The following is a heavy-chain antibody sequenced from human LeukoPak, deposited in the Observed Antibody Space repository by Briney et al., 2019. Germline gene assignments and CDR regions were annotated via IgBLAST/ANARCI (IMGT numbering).Heavy chain of an antibody. CDR3: AKNRGHCVDGVCHNYYYMDV. CDR2: VSGIAGRT. D-gene: IGHD2-8*02. CDR1: GFTFSSFA. V-gene: IGHV3-23*01. Sequence: GSLRLSCAASGFTFSSFAMTWVRQAPGQGLGWVLTVSGIAGRTDYADSVKGRFTISRDNLKNTLYLQMNGLRAEDTAVYYCAKNRGHCVDGVCHNYYYMDVWGRGTTVTVSS. J-gene: IGHJ6*03.